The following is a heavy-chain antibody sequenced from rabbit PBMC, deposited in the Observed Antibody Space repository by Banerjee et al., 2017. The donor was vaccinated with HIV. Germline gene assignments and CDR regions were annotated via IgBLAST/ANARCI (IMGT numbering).Heavy chain of an antibody. V-gene: IGHV1S40*01. J-gene: IGHJ4*01. CDR2: IYAGSSGST. D-gene: IGHD1-1*01. CDR3: ARRSGNYMGL. Sequence: QSLEESGGDLVKPGASLILTCTASGFSFSCSYWICWVRQATGKGLEWIACIYAGSSGSTYYASWAKGRFAISKTSSTTVTLQMTSLTAADTATYFCARRSGNYMGLWGPGTLVTVS. CDR1: GFSFSCSYW.